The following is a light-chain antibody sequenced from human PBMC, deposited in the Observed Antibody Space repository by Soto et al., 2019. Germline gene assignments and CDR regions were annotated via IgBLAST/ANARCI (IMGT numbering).Light chain of an antibody. Sequence: QSVLTQPPSASGTPGQRVTISCSGSSSNIGSNSVNWYHQVAGTAPKLLIHSDNQRPSGVPDRFSGSKSGTSASLAISGLQSGDEADYYCSSYTSSSTRVFGGGTKLTVL. CDR2: SDN. CDR1: SSNIGSNS. J-gene: IGLJ3*02. V-gene: IGLV1-44*01. CDR3: SSYTSSSTRV.